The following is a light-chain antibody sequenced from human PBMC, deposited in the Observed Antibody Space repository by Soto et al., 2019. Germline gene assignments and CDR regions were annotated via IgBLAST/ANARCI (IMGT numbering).Light chain of an antibody. V-gene: IGLV2-14*03. CDR2: DVT. J-gene: IGLJ1*01. CDR3: SSYTTANTLTYV. CDR1: SSDVGTYDF. Sequence: QSVLTQPASVSGSPGQSITISCTATSSDVGTYDFVSWYQHHPGKAPKLIIFDVTNRPSGVSRRFSGSRSDNAASLTISGLQPEDEAFNYCSSYTTANTLTYVFGTGTKVTVL.